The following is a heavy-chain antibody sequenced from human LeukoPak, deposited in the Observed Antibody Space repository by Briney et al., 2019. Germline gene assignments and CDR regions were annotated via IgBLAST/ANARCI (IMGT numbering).Heavy chain of an antibody. Sequence: GGSLRLSCAASGFTFSSYSMNWVRQAPGKGLEWVSSISSSSSYVYYADSVKGRFTISRDNAKNSLYLQMNSLRAEDTAVYYCVRDLTFWPGPWGQGTLVTVSS. CDR2: ISSSSSYV. CDR3: VRDLTFWPGP. J-gene: IGHJ5*02. D-gene: IGHD3-3*01. V-gene: IGHV3-21*01. CDR1: GFTFSSYS.